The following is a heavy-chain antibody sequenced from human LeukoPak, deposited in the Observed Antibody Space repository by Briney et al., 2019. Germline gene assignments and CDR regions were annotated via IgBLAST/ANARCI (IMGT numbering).Heavy chain of an antibody. Sequence: ASVNVSCKASGYTFTGYYMHWVRQAPGQGLEWMGWINPNSGGTDYAQKFQGRVTMTRDTSISTAYMEVSRLRSDDTAVYYCARDYYDSSGYSRFDPWGQGTLVTVSS. V-gene: IGHV1-2*02. D-gene: IGHD3-22*01. CDR2: INPNSGGT. CDR1: GYTFTGYY. J-gene: IGHJ5*02. CDR3: ARDYYDSSGYSRFDP.